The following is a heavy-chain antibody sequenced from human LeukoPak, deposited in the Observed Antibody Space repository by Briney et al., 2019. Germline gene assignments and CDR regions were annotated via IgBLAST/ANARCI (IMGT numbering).Heavy chain of an antibody. V-gene: IGHV3-33*05. CDR1: GFSFSTYG. D-gene: IGHD4/OR15-4a*01. CDR2: LSNDGRII. J-gene: IGHJ4*02. CDR3: ARDDEFDDYEGGRYTHSFDY. Sequence: PGGSLRLSCAASGFSFSTYGMHWVRQAPGKRLEWVAVLSNDGRIIDCADSVKGRFTISRDNPKSTLYLQMDSLRAEDTAVYYCARDDEFDDYEGGRYTHSFDYWGQGTLVTVSS.